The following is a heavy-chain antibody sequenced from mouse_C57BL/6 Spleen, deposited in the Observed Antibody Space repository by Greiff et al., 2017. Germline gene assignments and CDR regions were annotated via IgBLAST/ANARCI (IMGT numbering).Heavy chain of an antibody. CDR3: ARPDDGYFFDY. Sequence: EVMLVESGGDLVKPGGSLKLSCAASGFTFSSYGMSWVRQTPDKRLEWVATISSGGSYTYYPDSVKGRFTISRDNAKNTLYLQMSSLKSEDTAMYYCARPDDGYFFDYWGQGTTLTVSS. CDR1: GFTFSSYG. J-gene: IGHJ2*01. V-gene: IGHV5-6*02. D-gene: IGHD2-3*01. CDR2: ISSGGSYT.